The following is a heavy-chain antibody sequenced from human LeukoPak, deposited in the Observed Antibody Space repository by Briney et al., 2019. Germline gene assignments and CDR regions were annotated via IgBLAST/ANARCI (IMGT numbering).Heavy chain of an antibody. CDR3: ARLYYYASSGYDALDI. CDR1: GYTFTSYD. D-gene: IGHD3-22*01. V-gene: IGHV1-8*01. J-gene: IGHJ3*02. Sequence: ASVKVSCKTSGYTFTSYDINWVRQVTGQGLEWVGGMDGNSGKTAYAQNFLGRVTITRKSSISTAYMELSSLRSEDTAVYYCARLYYYASSGYDALDIWGQGTMVAVSS. CDR2: MDGNSGKT.